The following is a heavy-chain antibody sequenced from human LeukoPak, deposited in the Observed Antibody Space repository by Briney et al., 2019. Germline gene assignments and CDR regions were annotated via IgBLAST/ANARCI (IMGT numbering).Heavy chain of an antibody. Sequence: SETLSLTCTVSSGSISSYYWSWIRQPPGKGLEWIGYIYYSGSTNYNPSLKSRVTISVDTSKNQFSLKLSSVTAADTAVYYCARGKKSSGWDDSFDIWGQGTMVTVSS. CDR1: SGSISSYY. D-gene: IGHD6-19*01. J-gene: IGHJ3*02. CDR2: IYYSGST. V-gene: IGHV4-59*12. CDR3: ARGKKSSGWDDSFDI.